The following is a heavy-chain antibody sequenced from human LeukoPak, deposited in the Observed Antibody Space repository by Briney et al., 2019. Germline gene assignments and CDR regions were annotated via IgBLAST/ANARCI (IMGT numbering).Heavy chain of an antibody. CDR3: AKDRWAAAGGY. J-gene: IGHJ4*02. V-gene: IGHV3-23*01. CDR2: ISGSGGST. CDR1: GFTFSSYG. Sequence: GGTLRLSCAASGFTFSSYGMSWVRQAPGKGLEWVSAISGSGGSTYYADSVKGRFTFSRDNSKNTLYLQMNSLRAEDTAVYYCAKDRWAAAGGYWGQGTLVTVSS. D-gene: IGHD6-13*01.